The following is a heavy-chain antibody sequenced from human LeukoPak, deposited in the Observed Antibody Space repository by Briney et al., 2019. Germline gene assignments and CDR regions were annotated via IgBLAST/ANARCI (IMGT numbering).Heavy chain of an antibody. J-gene: IGHJ6*02. D-gene: IGHD3-10*01. Sequence: PVKVSCKASGGTFSSYAISWVRQAPGQGLEWMGGIIPIFGTANYAQKFQGRVTITADESTSTAYMELSSLRSEDTAVYYCARESTAGNYYYGMDVWGQGTTVTVSS. CDR3: ARESTAGNYYYGMDV. CDR2: IIPIFGTA. V-gene: IGHV1-69*13. CDR1: GGTFSSYA.